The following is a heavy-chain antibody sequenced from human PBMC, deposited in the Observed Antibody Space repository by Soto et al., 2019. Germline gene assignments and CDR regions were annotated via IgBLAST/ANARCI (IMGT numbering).Heavy chain of an antibody. CDR1: GYTFTNCG. Sequence: QVQLVPSGAEVKKPWATVKVSCKASGYTFTNCGISCVRQAPGQGLEWMGWISAYNGNTNYAQKFQGRVTMTTDTSTSSAYMEVRSLSFDDTAVYYCARVGTPIDYWGQGTLVTVSS. J-gene: IGHJ4*02. CDR3: ARVGTPIDY. CDR2: ISAYNGNT. D-gene: IGHD7-27*01. V-gene: IGHV1-18*01.